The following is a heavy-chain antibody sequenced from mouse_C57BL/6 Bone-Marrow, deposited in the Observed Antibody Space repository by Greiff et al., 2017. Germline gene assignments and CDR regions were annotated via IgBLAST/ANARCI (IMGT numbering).Heavy chain of an antibody. Sequence: VQLQESGPELVKPGASVKISCKASGYAFSSSWMNWVKQRPGKGLEWIGRIYPGDGDTNYNGKFKGKATLTADNSSSTAYMQLSSLTSEDSAVYFGARSRVYYYGSSYVHWYFDVWGTGTTGTVSS. CDR3: ARSRVYYYGSSYVHWYFDV. CDR1: GYAFSSSW. CDR2: IYPGDGDT. J-gene: IGHJ1*03. V-gene: IGHV1-82*01. D-gene: IGHD1-1*01.